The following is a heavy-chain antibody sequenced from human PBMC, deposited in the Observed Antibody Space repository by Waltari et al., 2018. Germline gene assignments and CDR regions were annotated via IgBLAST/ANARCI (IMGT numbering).Heavy chain of an antibody. CDR1: GGSLSSYH. Sequence: QVQLQESNPGLVKPSETLSLTCTVSGGSLSSYHWSWIRQPPGKGLEWIGYIHYTGTTNYNPSLKSRVTISVDTSKTQFSLRLTSVTAADTALYYCARVNGIRGFDPWGQGTLVTVSS. CDR2: IHYTGTT. J-gene: IGHJ5*02. V-gene: IGHV4-59*01. D-gene: IGHD3-10*01. CDR3: ARVNGIRGFDP.